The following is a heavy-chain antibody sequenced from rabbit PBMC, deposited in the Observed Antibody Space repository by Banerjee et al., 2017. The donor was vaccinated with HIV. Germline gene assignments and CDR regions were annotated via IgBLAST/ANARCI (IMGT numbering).Heavy chain of an antibody. V-gene: IGHV1S45*01. CDR3: ARNYVNAFNL. Sequence: EESGGGLVQPEGSLTLTCTASGFSFSSSYWICWVRQAPGKGLDWIACIATGSDTTYYASWAKGRSTISKTSSTTVTLQMTSLTAADTATYFCARNYVNAFNLWGQGTLVTVS. CDR2: IATGSDTT. CDR1: GFSFSSSYW. D-gene: IGHD1-1*01. J-gene: IGHJ4*01.